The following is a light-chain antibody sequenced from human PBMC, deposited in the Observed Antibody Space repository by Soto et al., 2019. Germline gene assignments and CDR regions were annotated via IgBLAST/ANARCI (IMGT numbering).Light chain of an antibody. CDR1: SGHSSYA. CDR2: LNSDGSH. Sequence: HPVLTQSPSASASLGASVKLTCTLSSGHSSYAIAWHQQQPEKGPRYLMKLNSDGSHSKGDGIPDRFSGSSSGAERYLTISSLQSEDEADYYCQTWGTGIRVFGTGTKLTVL. CDR3: QTWGTGIRV. J-gene: IGLJ1*01. V-gene: IGLV4-69*01.